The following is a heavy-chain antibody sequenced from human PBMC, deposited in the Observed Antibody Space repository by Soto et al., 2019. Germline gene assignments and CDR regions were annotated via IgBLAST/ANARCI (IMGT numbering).Heavy chain of an antibody. D-gene: IGHD6-13*01. Sequence: EVQLEESGGDLVQPGGSLRLSCAASGFTLSAYWMTWVRQAPGKGLEWVANINRDGSNKSYLDSVRGRFTISSDNVGNSLYLQRDSLRAADTALYDCARDVSPGSSSLYLDAFDLWSQGTMVTVSS. CDR1: GFTLSAYW. J-gene: IGHJ3*01. CDR3: ARDVSPGSSSLYLDAFDL. CDR2: INRDGSNK. V-gene: IGHV3-7*05.